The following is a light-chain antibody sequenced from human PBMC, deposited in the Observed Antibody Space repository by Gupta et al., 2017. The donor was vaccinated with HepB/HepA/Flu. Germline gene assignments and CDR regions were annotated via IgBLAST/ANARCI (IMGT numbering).Light chain of an antibody. J-gene: IGKJ4*01. Sequence: DIVMTQSPDSLPVSLGERASIHCKSSQNTLYISKNKNYLAWYQHKPGRPPKLLIYWSFTRESGVPDRFSGRGSGTDFTLTISSLQAEDVAVYSCQQAHSTPFTFGRGTKVDTK. CDR3: QQAHSTPFT. CDR1: QNTLYISKNKNY. V-gene: IGKV4-1*01. CDR2: WSF.